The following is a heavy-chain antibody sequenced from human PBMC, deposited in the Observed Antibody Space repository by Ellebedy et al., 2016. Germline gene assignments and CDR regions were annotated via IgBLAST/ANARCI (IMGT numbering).Heavy chain of an antibody. CDR3: ARVGYGDYYFDY. D-gene: IGHD4-17*01. V-gene: IGHV1-3*01. J-gene: IGHJ4*02. Sequence: KFQGRVTITRGTSSSTAYMELSSLRSEDTAVYYCARVGYGDYYFDYWGQGTLVTVSS.